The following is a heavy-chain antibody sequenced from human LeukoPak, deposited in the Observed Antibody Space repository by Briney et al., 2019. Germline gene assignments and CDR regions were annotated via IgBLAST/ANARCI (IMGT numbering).Heavy chain of an antibody. CDR1: GGSFSGYY. D-gene: IGHD6-19*01. CDR2: INHSGST. Sequence: SETLSLTCAVYGGSFSGYYWSWIRQPPGKGLEWIGEINHSGSTNYNPSLKSRVTISVDTSKNQFSLKLSSVTAADTAVYYCARSPESSGWYPFFYFDYWGQGTLVTVSS. V-gene: IGHV4-34*01. CDR3: ARSPESSGWYPFFYFDY. J-gene: IGHJ4*02.